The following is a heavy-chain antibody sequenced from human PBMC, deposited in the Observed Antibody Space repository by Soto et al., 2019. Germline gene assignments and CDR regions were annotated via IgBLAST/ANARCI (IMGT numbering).Heavy chain of an antibody. D-gene: IGHD3-3*01. Sequence: QVQLVQSGAEVKKPGASVKVSCKASGYTFTSYYMHWMRQAPGQGLEWMGIINPSGGSTSYAQKFQGRVTMTRDTSTSTVYMELSSLRSEDTAVYYCARDSYDFWGYMDVWGKGTTVTVSS. V-gene: IGHV1-46*03. J-gene: IGHJ6*03. CDR2: INPSGGST. CDR1: GYTFTSYY. CDR3: ARDSYDFWGYMDV.